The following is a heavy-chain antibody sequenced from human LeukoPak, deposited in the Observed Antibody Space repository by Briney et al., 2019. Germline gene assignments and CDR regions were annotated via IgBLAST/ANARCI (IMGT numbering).Heavy chain of an antibody. CDR3: ARDEHYDILTGYYNVDY. J-gene: IGHJ4*02. V-gene: IGHV1-18*01. D-gene: IGHD3-9*01. CDR1: GYTFTGYG. Sequence: GPVKVSCKASGYTFTGYGISWVRQAPGQGLECMGWISAYNGNTNYAQKLQGRVTMTTDTSTSTAYMELRSLRSDDTAVYYCARDEHYDILTGYYNVDYWGQGTLVTVSS. CDR2: ISAYNGNT.